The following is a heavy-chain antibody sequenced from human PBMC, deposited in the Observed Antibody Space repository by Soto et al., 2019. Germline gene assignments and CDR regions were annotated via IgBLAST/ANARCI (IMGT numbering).Heavy chain of an antibody. CDR2: IYNRGST. D-gene: IGHD3-22*01. CDR3: ARARYYSDSTGYPLFDY. J-gene: IGHJ4*02. CDR1: GGSIGSGGYY. V-gene: IGHV4-31*03. Sequence: QVQLQESGPGLVKPSQTLSLTCTVSGGSIGSGGYYWSWIRQHPGEGLEWIANIYNRGSTYYNPSLKSRVTISLATSKKQFSLKLSSVTAADTAVYYCARARYYSDSTGYPLFDYWGQGTLVTVSS.